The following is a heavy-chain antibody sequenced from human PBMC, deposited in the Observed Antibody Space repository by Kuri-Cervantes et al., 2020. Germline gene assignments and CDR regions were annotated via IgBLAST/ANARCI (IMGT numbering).Heavy chain of an antibody. D-gene: IGHD3-10*01. CDR3: ARAHYYGSGSYRY. J-gene: IGHJ4*02. Sequence: ASVKVSCKASGYTFTSYGISWVRQAPGQGLEWMGWMNPNSGNTGYAQKFQGRVTMTRNTSISTAYMELSSLRSEDTAVYYCARAHYYGSGSYRYWGQGTLVTVSS. V-gene: IGHV1-8*02. CDR2: MNPNSGNT. CDR1: GYTFTSYG.